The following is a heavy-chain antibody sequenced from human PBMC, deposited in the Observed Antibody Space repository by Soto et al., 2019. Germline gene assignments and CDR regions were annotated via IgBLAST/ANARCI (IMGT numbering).Heavy chain of an antibody. CDR3: ARLPFPWGWFDP. CDR2: ISGSGRTI. Sequence: QVQLVESGGGLVKPGGSLRLSCAASGIVFSDYMSWVRQAPGKGLEWLSYISGSGRTIYSADSVKGRFTISRDNATNSLYLQMNSVRTEDTAVYYCARLPFPWGWFDPWGQGTLVNVSS. D-gene: IGHD3-16*01. V-gene: IGHV3-11*01. CDR1: GIVFSDY. J-gene: IGHJ5*02.